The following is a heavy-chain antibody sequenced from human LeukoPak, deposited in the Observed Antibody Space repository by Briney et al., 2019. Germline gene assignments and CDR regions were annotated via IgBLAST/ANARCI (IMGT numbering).Heavy chain of an antibody. CDR1: GFTFSSYW. Sequence: GSLRLSCAASGFTFSSYWMHWVRQAPGKGPVWISHISSGDGTNIGYADSVKGRFTISRDNAKNTLYLQMNSLGVKDTAVYYCTRTTGQRCFDCWGQGTQVTVSS. D-gene: IGHD4-11*01. CDR3: TRTTGQRCFDC. V-gene: IGHV3-74*01. J-gene: IGHJ4*02. CDR2: ISSGDGTNI.